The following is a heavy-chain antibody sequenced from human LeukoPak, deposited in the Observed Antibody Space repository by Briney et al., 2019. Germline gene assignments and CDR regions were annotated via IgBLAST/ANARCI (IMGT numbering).Heavy chain of an antibody. V-gene: IGHV5-51*01. Sequence: GEPLKISGKGSGYTFTIYWISWVRQTRGKGLEWRGMSYSVDSGTRYSPSFQDKLTISADKSISTAYLQWNSLKASDTAMYYCARFVGACSGGSCYSDSWGQGTLVTVSS. CDR2: SYSVDSGT. CDR3: ARFVGACSGGSCYSDS. J-gene: IGHJ4*02. D-gene: IGHD2-15*01. CDR1: GYTFTIYW.